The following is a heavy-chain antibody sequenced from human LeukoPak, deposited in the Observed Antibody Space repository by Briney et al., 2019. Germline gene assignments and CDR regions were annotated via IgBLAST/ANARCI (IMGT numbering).Heavy chain of an antibody. Sequence: KPSETLSLTCTVSGGSISNDYWSWIRQPPGKGLEWVGYISDIGRTNYNASLKSPINISRDTPRHIFSLKVNSVTAADTAVYYCARQVQLVEFDSWGQGTLVTVSS. CDR2: ISDIGRT. CDR3: ARQVQLVEFDS. V-gene: IGHV4-59*08. CDR1: GGSISNDY. J-gene: IGHJ4*02. D-gene: IGHD2-15*01.